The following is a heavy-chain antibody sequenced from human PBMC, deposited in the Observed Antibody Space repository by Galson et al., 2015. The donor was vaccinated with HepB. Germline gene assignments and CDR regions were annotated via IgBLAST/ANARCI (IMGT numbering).Heavy chain of an antibody. J-gene: IGHJ5*02. Sequence: LRLSCAASGFTFSSYSMNWVRQAPGKGLEWVSSISSSSSYIYYADSVKGRFTISRDNAKNSLYLQMNSLRAEDTAVYYCARVISYYEVDWFDPWGQGTLVTVSS. CDR1: GFTFSSYS. CDR3: ARVISYYEVDWFDP. CDR2: ISSSSSYI. D-gene: IGHD1-26*01. V-gene: IGHV3-21*01.